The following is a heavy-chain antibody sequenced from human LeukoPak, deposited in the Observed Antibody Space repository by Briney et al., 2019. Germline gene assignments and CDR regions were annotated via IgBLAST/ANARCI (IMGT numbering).Heavy chain of an antibody. D-gene: IGHD3-3*01. V-gene: IGHV3-7*01. CDR2: INQDGSEK. J-gene: IGHJ4*02. CDR1: GLTFSSYW. Sequence: GGSLRLSCAASGLTFSSYWMSWVRQAPGKGLEWVANINQDGSEKYYVDSVKGRFTITRDNAKNSLYLQMDSLRADDTAVYYCAREEWGSRDYWGQGTLVTVSS. CDR3: AREEWGSRDY.